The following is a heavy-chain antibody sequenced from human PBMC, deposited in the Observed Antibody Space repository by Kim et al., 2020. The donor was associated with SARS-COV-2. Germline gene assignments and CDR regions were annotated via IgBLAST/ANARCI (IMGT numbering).Heavy chain of an antibody. D-gene: IGHD2-15*01. CDR1: GFTFSTYG. Sequence: GGSLRLSCAASGFTFSTYGMSWVRRAPGKGLHWISAISGSGGSTYYADSVKGRFTISRDNSKNTLHLQMNSLRAEDTAVYYCAKGGCSGGSCYNLHYYYGLDVWGQGTTVTVSS. J-gene: IGHJ6*02. V-gene: IGHV3-23*01. CDR2: ISGSGGST. CDR3: AKGGCSGGSCYNLHYYYGLDV.